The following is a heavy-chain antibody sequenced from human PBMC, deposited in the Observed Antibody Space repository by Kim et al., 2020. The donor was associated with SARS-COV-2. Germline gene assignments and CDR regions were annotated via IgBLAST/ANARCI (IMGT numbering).Heavy chain of an antibody. CDR3: AKRKYSASDMGGLFDY. CDR1: GFAFSSYA. Sequence: GGSLRLSCAASGFAFSSYAMTWVRQAPGKGLAWVSVITASAHNTYYADSVKGRFTISRDNSKNTLYLLLNSLRAEGTAVYFCAKRKYSASDMGGLFDYWGQGTLVTVSS. CDR2: ITASAHNT. J-gene: IGHJ4*02. V-gene: IGHV3-23*01. D-gene: IGHD5-12*01.